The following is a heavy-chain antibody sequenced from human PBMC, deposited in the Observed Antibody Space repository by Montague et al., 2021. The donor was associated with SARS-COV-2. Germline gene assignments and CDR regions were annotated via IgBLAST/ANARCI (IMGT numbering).Heavy chain of an antibody. V-gene: IGHV4-61*01. CDR1: GVSVTNGNYY. J-gene: IGHJ4*02. CDR2: FYYTGST. Sequence: SETLSLTCIVSGVSVTNGNYYWSWIRQTPGKGLEWIGYFYYTGSTESNPSLKSRVTVSGDTSKNQFSLKLTSVTAADTAVYFCVRDVGTGWGTFDSWGQGILVTVSS. CDR3: VRDVGTGWGTFDS. D-gene: IGHD6-19*01.